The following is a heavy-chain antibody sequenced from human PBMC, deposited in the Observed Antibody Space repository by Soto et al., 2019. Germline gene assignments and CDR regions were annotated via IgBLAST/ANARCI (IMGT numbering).Heavy chain of an antibody. V-gene: IGHV4-4*02. D-gene: IGHD3-10*01. CDR2: IFHDGTA. J-gene: IGHJ4*02. Sequence: NPSESLSLTCAVSGVSISSGNWWTWFLQSPQRGLEYIGEIFHDGTANYYPSFERRVAISVDTSKNQFSLKLTSVTAADTAIYFCARLVYDTRLNYMYFDFWGQGTLVTVSS. CDR3: ARLVYDTRLNYMYFDF. CDR1: GVSISSGNW.